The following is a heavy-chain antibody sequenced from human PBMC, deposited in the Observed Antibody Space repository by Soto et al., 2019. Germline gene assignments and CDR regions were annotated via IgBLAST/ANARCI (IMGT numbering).Heavy chain of an antibody. V-gene: IGHV3-48*01. Sequence: PGGSPRLSCAASGFTFSSYSMNWVRQAPGKGLEWVSYISSSSSTIYYADSVKGRFTISRDNAKNSLYLQMNSLRAGDTAVYYCARSPPGGYHYYYGMDVWGQGTTVTVSS. D-gene: IGHD3-22*01. CDR1: GFTFSSYS. J-gene: IGHJ6*02. CDR2: ISSSSSTI. CDR3: ARSPPGGYHYYYGMDV.